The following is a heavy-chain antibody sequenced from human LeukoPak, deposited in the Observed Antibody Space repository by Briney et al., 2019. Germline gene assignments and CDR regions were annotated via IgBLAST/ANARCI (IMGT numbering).Heavy chain of an antibody. D-gene: IGHD3-10*01. Sequence: PGGSLRLSCAASGFTFSSYSMNWVRQAPGKGLEWVSSISSSSSYIYHADSVKGRFTISRDNAKNSLYLQMNSLRAEDTAVYYCARDNYYGSGSYYIWGQGTLVTVSS. CDR1: GFTFSSYS. J-gene: IGHJ4*02. CDR2: ISSSSSYI. CDR3: ARDNYYGSGSYYI. V-gene: IGHV3-21*01.